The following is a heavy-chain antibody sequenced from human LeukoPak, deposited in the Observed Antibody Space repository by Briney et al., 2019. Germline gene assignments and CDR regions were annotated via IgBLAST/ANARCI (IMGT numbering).Heavy chain of an antibody. Sequence: GGSLRLSCAAPGFTFSDYYMSWIRQAPGKGLEWVSYISSSGSTIYYADSVKGRFTISRDNAKNSLYLQMNSLRAEDTAVYYCARDYHMTSGFFDYWGQGTLVTVSS. V-gene: IGHV3-11*04. CDR3: ARDYHMTSGFFDY. CDR1: GFTFSDYY. D-gene: IGHD2-2*01. J-gene: IGHJ4*02. CDR2: ISSSGSTI.